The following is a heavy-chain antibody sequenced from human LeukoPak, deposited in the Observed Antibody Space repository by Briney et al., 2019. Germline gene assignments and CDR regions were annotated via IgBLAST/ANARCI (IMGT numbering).Heavy chain of an antibody. Sequence: GGSLRLSCAASGFTFSNYSMNWVRQAPGKGLEWVSFISSSSSTIYYADSVKGRFTISRDNAKNSLYLQMNSLRAEDTAVYYCARDRGGSYSAIDYWGQGTLVTVSS. J-gene: IGHJ4*02. CDR2: ISSSSSTI. V-gene: IGHV3-48*04. CDR1: GFTFSNYS. D-gene: IGHD1-26*01. CDR3: ARDRGGSYSAIDY.